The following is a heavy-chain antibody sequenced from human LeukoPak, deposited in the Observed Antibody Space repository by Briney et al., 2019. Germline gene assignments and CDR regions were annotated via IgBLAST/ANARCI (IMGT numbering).Heavy chain of an antibody. CDR2: IYYSGST. V-gene: IGHV4-61*01. J-gene: IGHJ5*02. D-gene: IGHD6-13*01. Sequence: PSETLSLTCTVSGGSVSSGSYYWNWIRQPPGRGLEWIGYIYYSGSTNYNPSFNSRVTISLDTSKNQFSLKLSSVTAADTAVFYCARGYSSIRGWFDPWGQGTPVTVSS. CDR3: ARGYSSIRGWFDP. CDR1: GGSVSSGSYY.